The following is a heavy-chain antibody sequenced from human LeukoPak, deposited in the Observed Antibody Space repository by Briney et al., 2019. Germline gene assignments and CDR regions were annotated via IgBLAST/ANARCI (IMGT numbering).Heavy chain of an antibody. J-gene: IGHJ5*02. CDR3: AHSITIFGVVIMGDWFDP. CDR2: IHWNDDK. D-gene: IGHD3-3*01. CDR1: GFSLSNRGVG. V-gene: IGHV2-5*01. Sequence: SGPTLVKPTQTLTLTCTSSGFSLSNRGVGVGWIRQPPGKALEWLALIHWNDDKPYSPSLKSRLTITKDTSKNQVVLTMTNMDPVDTATYYCAHSITIFGVVIMGDWFDPWGQGTLVTVSS.